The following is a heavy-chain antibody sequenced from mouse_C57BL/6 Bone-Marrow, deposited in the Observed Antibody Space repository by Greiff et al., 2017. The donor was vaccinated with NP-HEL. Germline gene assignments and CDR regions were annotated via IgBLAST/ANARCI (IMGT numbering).Heavy chain of an antibody. CDR1: GFTFSDYY. D-gene: IGHD1-1*01. Sequence: EVMLVESEGGLVQPGSSMKLSCTASGFTFSDYYMAWVRQVPEKGLEWVANINYDGSSTYYLDSLKSRFIISRDNAKNILYLQMSSLKSEDTATYYCAREGGYYGSRYFDVWGTGTTVTVSS. CDR2: INYDGSST. V-gene: IGHV5-16*01. J-gene: IGHJ1*03. CDR3: AREGGYYGSRYFDV.